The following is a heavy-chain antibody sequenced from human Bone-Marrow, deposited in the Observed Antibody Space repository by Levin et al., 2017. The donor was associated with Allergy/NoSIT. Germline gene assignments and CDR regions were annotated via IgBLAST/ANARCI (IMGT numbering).Heavy chain of an antibody. V-gene: IGHV3-48*03. CDR3: AREANPGGYFFDY. Sequence: GGSLRLSCAASGFPFSPYEMIWVRQAPGKGLEWISYISSGGSTIYYADSVKGRFTISRDDAKNSLYLQMNSLRAEDTAVDYCAREANPGGYFFDYWGQGTLVTVSS. J-gene: IGHJ4*02. CDR2: ISSGGSTI. D-gene: IGHD3-22*01. CDR1: GFPFSPYE.